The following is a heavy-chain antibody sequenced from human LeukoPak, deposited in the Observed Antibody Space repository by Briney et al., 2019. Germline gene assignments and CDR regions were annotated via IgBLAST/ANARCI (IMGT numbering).Heavy chain of an antibody. V-gene: IGHV4-59*01. CDR1: GGSISSYY. D-gene: IGHD2-2*01. J-gene: IGHJ5*02. CDR3: ARDLGYCSTASCYAWFDP. Sequence: SETLSLTCTVSGGSISSYYWSWIRQPPGKGLEWIGYIYYSGNPNYNPSLNSRVTISVDTSKNQFSLRLSSVTAADTAIYYCARDLGYCSTASCYAWFDPWGQGTLVTVSS. CDR2: IYYSGNP.